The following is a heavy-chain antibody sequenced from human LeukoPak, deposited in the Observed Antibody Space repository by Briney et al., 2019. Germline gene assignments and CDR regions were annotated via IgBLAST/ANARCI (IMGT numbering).Heavy chain of an antibody. V-gene: IGHV4-61*02. Sequence: SQTLSLTCTVSGDSISSGDYYWSWIRQPAGKGLEWIGRIYTSGSTNYNPSLKSRVTISVDTSKNQFSLKLTSVTAADTAVYYCARGPYKYDGSGAFDTWGQGTMVTVSS. CDR1: GDSISSGDYY. D-gene: IGHD3-22*01. CDR2: IYTSGST. CDR3: ARGPYKYDGSGAFDT. J-gene: IGHJ3*02.